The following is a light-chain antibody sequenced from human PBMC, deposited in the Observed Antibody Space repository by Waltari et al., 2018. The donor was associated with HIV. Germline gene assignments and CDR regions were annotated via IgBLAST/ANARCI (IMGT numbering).Light chain of an antibody. J-gene: IGLJ1*01. CDR3: SSYTSTYV. Sequence: QSALTQPASVSGSPGQSITISCTGPSSDVGGYNYVSWYQQPPGNAPKLMIYDVSNRPSGVSNRFSGSKSGNTASLTISGLQAEDEADYYCSSYTSTYVFGTGTKVTVL. CDR1: SSDVGGYNY. V-gene: IGLV2-14*01. CDR2: DVS.